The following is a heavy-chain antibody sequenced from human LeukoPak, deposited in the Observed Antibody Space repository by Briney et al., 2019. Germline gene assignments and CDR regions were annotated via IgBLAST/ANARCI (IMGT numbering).Heavy chain of an antibody. J-gene: IGHJ4*02. V-gene: IGHV3-9*01. CDR1: GYTFDDYA. D-gene: IGHD5-18*01. Sequence: GRSLRLSCEASGYTFDDYAMHWVRQAPGKGLEWVSAISWNSGSIGYADSVKGRFTTSRDNGMNSLYLQMNSLRTEDTALYYCAKGHTYGLGESYLDFWGQGTLVSVSS. CDR2: ISWNSGSI. CDR3: AKGHTYGLGESYLDF.